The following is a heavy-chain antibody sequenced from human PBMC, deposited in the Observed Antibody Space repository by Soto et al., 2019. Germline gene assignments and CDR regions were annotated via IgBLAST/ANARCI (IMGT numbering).Heavy chain of an antibody. CDR3: TRGYSGYGNFDY. CDR2: INSDGSSI. J-gene: IGHJ4*02. V-gene: IGHV3-74*01. CDR1: GFTISSYW. Sequence: PSETLRLSCADSGFTISSYWMHWVRQAPGKGLVWVSRINSDGSSISYADSVKGRFTISRDNAKNTLYLQMNSLRVDDTAVYYCTRGYSGYGNFDYWVQGTLVTVSS. D-gene: IGHD5-12*01.